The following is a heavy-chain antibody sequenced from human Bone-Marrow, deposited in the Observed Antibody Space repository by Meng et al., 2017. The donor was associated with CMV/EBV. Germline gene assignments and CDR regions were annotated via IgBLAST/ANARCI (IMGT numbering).Heavy chain of an antibody. J-gene: IGHJ4*02. CDR3: ARVLDVLSYMVKTELDY. CDR2: ITNGGSGT. D-gene: IGHD3/OR15-3a*01. Sequence: GGSLRLSCATSGFTFSSYAMNWVRQAPGKGLEWVSSITNGGSGTYYADSVKGRFTISRDNSKNTLYLQMNSLRAEDTAVYYCARVLDVLSYMVKTELDYWGQGTLVTVSS. V-gene: IGHV3-23*01. CDR1: GFTFSSYA.